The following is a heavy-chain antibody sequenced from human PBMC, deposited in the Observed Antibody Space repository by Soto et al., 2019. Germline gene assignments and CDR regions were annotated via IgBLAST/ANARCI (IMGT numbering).Heavy chain of an antibody. D-gene: IGHD3-22*01. CDR2: IYYSGST. J-gene: IGHJ5*02. V-gene: IGHV4-31*03. CDR1: GGSISSGGYY. Sequence: PSETLSLTCTVSGGSISSGGYYWSWIRQHPGKGLEWIGYIYYSGSTYYNPSLKSRVTISVDTSKNQFSLKLSSVTAADTAVYYCARAHNTMIVVAPNWFDPWGQGTLVTVS. CDR3: ARAHNTMIVVAPNWFDP.